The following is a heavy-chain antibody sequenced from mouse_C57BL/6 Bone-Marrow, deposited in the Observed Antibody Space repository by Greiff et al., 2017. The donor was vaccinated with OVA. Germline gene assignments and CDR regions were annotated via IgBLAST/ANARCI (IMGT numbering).Heavy chain of an antibody. V-gene: IGHV3-6*01. D-gene: IGHD2-2*01. CDR1: GYSITSGYY. CDR2: ISYDGSN. CDR3: ARYGYPYAMDY. Sequence: EVKLMESGPGLVKPSQSLSLTCSVTGYSITSGYYWNWIRQFPGNKLEWMGYISYDGSNNYNPSLKNRISITRDTSKNQFFLKLNSVTTEDTATYYCARYGYPYAMDYWGQGTSVTVSS. J-gene: IGHJ4*01.